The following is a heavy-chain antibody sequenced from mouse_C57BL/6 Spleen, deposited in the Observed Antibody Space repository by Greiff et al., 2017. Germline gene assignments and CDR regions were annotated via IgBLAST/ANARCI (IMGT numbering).Heavy chain of an antibody. Sequence: QVQLQQPGAGLVRPGSSVKLSCTASGFTFTSYCMPWVRQSPVQGLEWVGNIDPSDSETHYKQKLKDNVTLTVDNSSSTAYMQLSSLTSEDSAVYYCARSRKGYYALDYWGQGTSVTVST. V-gene: IGHV1-52*01. CDR3: ARSRKGYYALDY. CDR1: GFTFTSYC. J-gene: IGHJ4*01. CDR2: IDPSDSET.